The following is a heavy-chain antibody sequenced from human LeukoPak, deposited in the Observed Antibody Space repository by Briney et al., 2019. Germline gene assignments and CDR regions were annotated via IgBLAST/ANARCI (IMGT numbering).Heavy chain of an antibody. CDR1: GFTFSDYH. CDR2: ISSSGSTI. D-gene: IGHD2-21*02. CDR3: ARDPGHCGGDCYSGAFDI. Sequence: GGSLRLSCAASGFTFSDYHMSWIRQAPGKGLEWVSYISSSGSTIYYADSVKGRFTISRDNAKNSLYLQMNSLRAEDTAVYYCARDPGHCGGDCYSGAFDIWGQGTMVTVSS. J-gene: IGHJ3*02. V-gene: IGHV3-11*04.